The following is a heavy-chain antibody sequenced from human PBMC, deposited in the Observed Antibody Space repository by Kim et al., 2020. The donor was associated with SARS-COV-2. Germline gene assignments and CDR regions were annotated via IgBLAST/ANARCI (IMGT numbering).Heavy chain of an antibody. D-gene: IGHD6-19*01. CDR2: IYYSGST. Sequence: SETLSLTCTVSGGSVSSGSYYWSWIRQPPGKGLEWIGYIYYSGSTNYNPSLTSRVTISVDTSKNQFSLKLSSVTAADTAVYYCARILAGTFYWGQGTLVT. V-gene: IGHV4-61*01. CDR3: ARILAGTFY. J-gene: IGHJ4*02. CDR1: GGSVSSGSYY.